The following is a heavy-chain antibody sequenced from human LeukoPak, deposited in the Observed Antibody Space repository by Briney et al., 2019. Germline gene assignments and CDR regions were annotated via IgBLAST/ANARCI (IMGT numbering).Heavy chain of an antibody. D-gene: IGHD2-15*01. CDR2: ISSSSSYI. V-gene: IGHV3-21*01. CDR1: GFTFSSYS. Sequence: GSLRLSCAASGFTFSSYSMNWVRQAPGKGLEWVSSISSSSSYIYYADSVKGRFTISRDNAKNSLYLQMNSLRAEDTAVYYCALTAVVGTHTLDYWGQGTLVTVSS. J-gene: IGHJ4*02. CDR3: ALTAVVGTHTLDY.